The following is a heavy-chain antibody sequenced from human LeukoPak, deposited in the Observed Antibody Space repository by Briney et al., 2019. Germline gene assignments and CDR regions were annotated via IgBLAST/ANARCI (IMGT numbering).Heavy chain of an antibody. Sequence: APVKVSCKASGYTFTSYGISWVRQAPGQGLEWMGWISAYNGNTNYAQKLQGRVTMTTDTSTSTAYMELRSLRSDDTAVYYCARDLRGYCSSTSCYTGPYYFDYWGQGTLVTVSS. CDR1: GYTFTSYG. CDR3: ARDLRGYCSSTSCYTGPYYFDY. CDR2: ISAYNGNT. J-gene: IGHJ4*02. D-gene: IGHD2-2*02. V-gene: IGHV1-18*01.